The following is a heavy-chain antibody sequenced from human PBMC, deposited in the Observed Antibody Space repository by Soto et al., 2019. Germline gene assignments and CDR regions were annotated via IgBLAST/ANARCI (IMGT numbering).Heavy chain of an antibody. CDR3: AKDTRYGDYVGWFDS. CDR2: TTASGGRT. Sequence: EVHLLESGGGLVQPGGSLRLSCTASGFTFSSYAMTWVRQAPERGREGVSGTTASGGRTYYADSVKGRFTITRDNSKSTLYLQMNSLRAGDTAVYYCAKDTRYGDYVGWFDSWGQGTLVTVSS. CDR1: GFTFSSYA. D-gene: IGHD4-17*01. J-gene: IGHJ5*01. V-gene: IGHV3-23*01.